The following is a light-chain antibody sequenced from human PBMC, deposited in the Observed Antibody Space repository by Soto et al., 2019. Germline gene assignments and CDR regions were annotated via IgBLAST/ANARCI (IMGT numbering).Light chain of an antibody. CDR3: QQYNKWPLFT. V-gene: IGKV3-15*01. J-gene: IGKJ3*01. CDR2: GAS. Sequence: EVVMTQSPATLSVSPGKRATLSCRASQSVSSNLAWYQLRPGQAPRLLIYGASTRATGIPARFSGSGSGTEFTLTIGSLQSEDFALYYYQQYNKWPLFTFGPGTRVDIK. CDR1: QSVSSN.